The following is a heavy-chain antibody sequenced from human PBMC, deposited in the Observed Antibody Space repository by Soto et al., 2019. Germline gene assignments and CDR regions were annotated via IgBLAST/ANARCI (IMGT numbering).Heavy chain of an antibody. CDR2: INHSGST. J-gene: IGHJ4*02. D-gene: IGHD6-13*01. CDR3: ARETQYSSSWYGDY. CDR1: GGSFSGYY. V-gene: IGHV4-34*01. Sequence: SETLSLTCAVYGGSFSGYYWSWIRQPPGKGLEWIGEINHSGSTNYNPSLKSRVTISVDTSKNQFSLKLSSVTAADTAVYYCARETQYSSSWYGDYWGQGTLVTVSS.